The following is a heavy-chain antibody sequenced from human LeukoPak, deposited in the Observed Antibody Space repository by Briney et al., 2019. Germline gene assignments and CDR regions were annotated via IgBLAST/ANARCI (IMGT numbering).Heavy chain of an antibody. J-gene: IGHJ4*02. V-gene: IGHV5-51*01. D-gene: IGHD1-1*01. CDR2: IYPGDSDT. CDR1: GQSTTSYW. CDR3: ARRGSLLEFFDG. Sequence: GESLQISCNGAGQSTTSYWIGWSGQMPGKGLEWMGIIYPGDSDTRYSPSFQGQVTISADKSINTAYLQWSSLKASYTPMYYCARRGSLLEFFDGSGQGTLVTVSS.